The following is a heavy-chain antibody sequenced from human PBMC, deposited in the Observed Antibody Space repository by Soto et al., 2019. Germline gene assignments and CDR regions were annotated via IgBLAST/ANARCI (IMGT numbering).Heavy chain of an antibody. CDR3: ARQFSLTGGPVNWFDP. J-gene: IGHJ5*02. D-gene: IGHD3-9*01. Sequence: PSETLSLTCTVSGGSISSGGYYWSWIRQHPGKGLEWIGYIYHSGSTYYNPSLKSRVTISVDRSKNQFSLKLSSVTAADTAVYYCARQFSLTGGPVNWFDPWGQGTLVTVSS. V-gene: IGHV4-30-2*01. CDR2: IYHSGST. CDR1: GGSISSGGYY.